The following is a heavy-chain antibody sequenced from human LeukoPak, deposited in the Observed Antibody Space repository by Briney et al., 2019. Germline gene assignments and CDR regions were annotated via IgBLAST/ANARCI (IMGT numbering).Heavy chain of an antibody. CDR1: GFTISSYA. D-gene: IGHD4-17*01. CDR2: ISGSGGST. J-gene: IGHJ4*02. V-gene: IGHV3-23*01. Sequence: GGSLRLSCAASGFTISSYAMSWVRQAPGKGLEWVSAISGSGGSTYYADSVKGRFTISRDNSKNTLYLQMNSLRAEDTAVYYCAKFHAVTIGPVAIDYWGQGTLVTVSS. CDR3: AKFHAVTIGPVAIDY.